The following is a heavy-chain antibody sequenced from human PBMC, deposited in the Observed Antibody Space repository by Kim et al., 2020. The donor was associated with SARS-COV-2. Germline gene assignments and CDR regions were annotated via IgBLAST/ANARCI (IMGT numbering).Heavy chain of an antibody. D-gene: IGHD6-6*01. CDR2: MYYTGTT. V-gene: IGHV4-59*08. Sequence: SETLSLNCTVSGGSISGYYWSWIRQPPGKRLEWIGYMYYTGTTNYNPSLKSRVTMSVHTSKDQLSLTLTSVTAADTAVYYCARLPPTSSTKFDAFDLWGQGTMVTVSS. CDR1: GGSISGYY. J-gene: IGHJ3*01. CDR3: ARLPPTSSTKFDAFDL.